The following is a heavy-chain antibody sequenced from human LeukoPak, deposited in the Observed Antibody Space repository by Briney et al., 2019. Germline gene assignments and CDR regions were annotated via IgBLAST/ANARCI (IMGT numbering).Heavy chain of an antibody. CDR1: GFTFGDYA. CDR2: IRSKAYGGTT. D-gene: IGHD3-9*01. J-gene: IGHJ4*02. V-gene: IGHV3-49*04. CDR3: TNTLRYFDWIPDY. Sequence: GGSLRLSCTASGFTFGDYAMSWVRQAPGKGLEWVGFIRSKAYGGTTEYAASVKGRFTISRDDSKSIAYLQMNSLKTEDTAVYYCTNTLRYFDWIPDYWGQGTLVTVSS.